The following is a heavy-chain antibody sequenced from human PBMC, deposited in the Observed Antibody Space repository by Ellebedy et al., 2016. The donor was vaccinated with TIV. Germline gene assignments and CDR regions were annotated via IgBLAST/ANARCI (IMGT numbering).Heavy chain of an antibody. V-gene: IGHV3-7*03. CDR2: IKEDGSEK. D-gene: IGHD2-15*01. CDR1: GFTFSDYW. Sequence: PGGSLRLSCVASGFTFSDYWMSWFRQAPGKGLERVANIKEDGSEKHYVDSVKGRLIISRDNAKNTLYLQMNSLRAEDTAVYFCARWDSAICGGSACQGFDCWGQGTLVTVSS. CDR3: ARWDSAICGGSACQGFDC. J-gene: IGHJ4*02.